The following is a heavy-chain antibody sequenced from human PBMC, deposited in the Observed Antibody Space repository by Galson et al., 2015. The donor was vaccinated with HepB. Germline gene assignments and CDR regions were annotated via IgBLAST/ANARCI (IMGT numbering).Heavy chain of an antibody. Sequence: SLRLSCAASGFTFSSYGMHWVRQAPGKGLEWVAVIWYDGSNKYYADSVKGRFTISRDNSKNTLYLQMNSLRAEDTAVYYCARANKGVVGELLLWGQGTLVTVSS. CDR3: ARANKGVVGELLL. V-gene: IGHV3-33*01. J-gene: IGHJ4*02. D-gene: IGHD1-26*01. CDR1: GFTFSSYG. CDR2: IWYDGSNK.